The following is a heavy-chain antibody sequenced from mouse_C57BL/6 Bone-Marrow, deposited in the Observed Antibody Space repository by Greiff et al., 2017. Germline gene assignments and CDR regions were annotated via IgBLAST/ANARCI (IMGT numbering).Heavy chain of an antibody. Sequence: VQGVESGAELARPGASVKLSCKASGYTFTSYGISWVKQRTGQGLEWIGEIYPRSGNTYYNEKFKGKATLTADKSSSTAYMELRSLTSEDSAVYFWAREGYLGVAYWGQGTLVTVSA. CDR1: GYTFTSYG. J-gene: IGHJ3*01. CDR3: AREGYLGVAY. CDR2: IYPRSGNT. D-gene: IGHD4-1*01. V-gene: IGHV1-81*01.